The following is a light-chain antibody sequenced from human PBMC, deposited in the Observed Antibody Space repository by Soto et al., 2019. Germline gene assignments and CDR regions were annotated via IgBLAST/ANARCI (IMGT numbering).Light chain of an antibody. J-gene: IGKJ5*01. Sequence: EIVMTQSPATLSVSPGERATLSCRASQSVSRNLAWYQQKPGQAPRLLIYGASTRPTGIPAMFSGSGSGREFTLTINSLQAEDFAVYYCQPYNNWPLGFGQGTRLEIK. CDR2: GAS. CDR1: QSVSRN. V-gene: IGKV3-15*01. CDR3: QPYNNWPLG.